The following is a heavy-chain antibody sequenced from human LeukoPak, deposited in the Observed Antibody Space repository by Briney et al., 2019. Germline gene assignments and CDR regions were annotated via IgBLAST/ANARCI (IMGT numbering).Heavy chain of an antibody. CDR3: ARDSDGSGSSTGYFDY. J-gene: IGHJ4*02. CDR1: GGSISSSSYY. V-gene: IGHV4-31*03. D-gene: IGHD3-10*01. CDR2: IYYSGST. Sequence: SETLSLTCTVSGGSISSSSYYWGWIRQPPGTGLEWIGYIYYSGSTYYNPSLKSRVTISVDTSKNQFSLKLSSVTAADTAVYYCARDSDGSGSSTGYFDYWGQGTLVTVSS.